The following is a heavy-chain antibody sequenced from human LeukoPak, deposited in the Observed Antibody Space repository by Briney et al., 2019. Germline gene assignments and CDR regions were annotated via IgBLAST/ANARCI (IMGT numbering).Heavy chain of an antibody. CDR3: ARVQLLWFGEFTKTPSWFDP. V-gene: IGHV4-38-2*01. CDR2: IYHSGST. Sequence: PSETLSLTCAVSGYSISSGYYWGWIRQPPGKGLEWIGSIYHSGSTYYNPSLKSRVTISVDTSKNQFSLKLSSVTAADTAVYYCARVQLLWFGEFTKTPSWFDPWGQGTLVTVSS. CDR1: GYSISSGYY. J-gene: IGHJ5*02. D-gene: IGHD3-10*01.